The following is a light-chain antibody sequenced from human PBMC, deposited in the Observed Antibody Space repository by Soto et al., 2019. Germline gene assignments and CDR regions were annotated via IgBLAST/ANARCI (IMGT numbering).Light chain of an antibody. J-gene: IGKJ2*01. CDR2: SAS. CDR1: QGISNY. CDR3: QHYINSPYT. Sequence: DIQMTQSPSSLSASVGDRVPITCRASQGISNYLAWYQQKPGKVPKLLIYSASTLQSGVPSRFSGSGSGTDFTLTISSLEPEDVATYYWQHYINSPYTFGQGTKLEIK. V-gene: IGKV1-27*01.